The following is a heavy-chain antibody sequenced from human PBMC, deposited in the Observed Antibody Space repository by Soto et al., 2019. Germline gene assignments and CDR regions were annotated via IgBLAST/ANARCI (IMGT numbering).Heavy chain of an antibody. Sequence: PGGSLRLSCAASGFTFSSYSMNWVRQAPGKGLEWVSYISSSSSTIYYADPVKGRFTISRDNAKNSLYLQMNSLRAEDTAVYYCARDAPSVVAATSYMDVWGKGTTVTVSS. D-gene: IGHD2-15*01. CDR1: GFTFSSYS. V-gene: IGHV3-48*01. J-gene: IGHJ6*03. CDR2: ISSSSSTI. CDR3: ARDAPSVVAATSYMDV.